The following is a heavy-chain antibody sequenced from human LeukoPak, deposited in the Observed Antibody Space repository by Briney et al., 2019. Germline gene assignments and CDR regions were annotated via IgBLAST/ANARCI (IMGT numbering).Heavy chain of an antibody. V-gene: IGHV4-59*01. D-gene: IGHD3-10*01. CDR3: ARGRSGGDWFDS. Sequence: SETLSLTCTVFGGSISTYYWTWIRQPPGKGLVWIGYNHYTGSTNHNPSLKSRVTMSVDTSKNQFSLKLSPVTAADTAVYYCARGRSGGDWFDSWGQGTLVTVSS. CDR1: GGSISTYY. CDR2: NHYTGST. J-gene: IGHJ5*01.